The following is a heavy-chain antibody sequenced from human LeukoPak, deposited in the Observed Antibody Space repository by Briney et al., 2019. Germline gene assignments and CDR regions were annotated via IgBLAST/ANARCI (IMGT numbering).Heavy chain of an antibody. CDR1: GFTFDDYA. CDR3: ARDCIGGTCYSQYYYGMDV. Sequence: HPGGSLRLSCAASGFTFDDYAMHWVRQAPGKGLEWVSGISWNSGSIGYADSVKGRFTISRDNAKNSLYLQMNSLRAEDTAVYYCARDCIGGTCYSQYYYGMDVWGQGTTVTVSS. CDR2: ISWNSGSI. D-gene: IGHD2-15*01. V-gene: IGHV3-9*01. J-gene: IGHJ6*02.